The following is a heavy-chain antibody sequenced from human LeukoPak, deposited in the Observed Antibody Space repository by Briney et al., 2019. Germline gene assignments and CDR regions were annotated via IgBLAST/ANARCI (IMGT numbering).Heavy chain of an antibody. Sequence: GGSLRLSCAASGFSFSRYWMSWVRQAPGKGLEWVANIKQDGSEKYYVDSVKGRFPLSRDNAKNSLYLQMNSLRAEDTAVYYCAKGTYYVDCWGQGTLVTVSS. J-gene: IGHJ4*02. V-gene: IGHV3-7*03. CDR2: IKQDGSEK. CDR3: AKGTYYVDC. D-gene: IGHD3/OR15-3a*01. CDR1: GFSFSRYW.